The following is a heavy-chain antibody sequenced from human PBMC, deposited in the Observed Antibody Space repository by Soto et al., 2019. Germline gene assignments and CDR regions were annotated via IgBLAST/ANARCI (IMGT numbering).Heavy chain of an antibody. V-gene: IGHV1-69*08. Sequence: QVQLVQSGAEVKKPGSSVKVSCKASGGTFSSYTISWVRQAPGQGLEWMGRIIPIPGIANYAQKFQGRVTITADKSTSTAYMELSSLRSEDTAVYYCARDSSSSLAGGWFDPWGQGTLVTVSS. CDR1: GGTFSSYT. CDR3: ARDSSSSLAGGWFDP. J-gene: IGHJ5*02. CDR2: IIPIPGIA. D-gene: IGHD6-13*01.